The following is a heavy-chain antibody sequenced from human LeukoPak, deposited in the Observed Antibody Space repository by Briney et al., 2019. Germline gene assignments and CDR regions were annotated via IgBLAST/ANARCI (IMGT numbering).Heavy chain of an antibody. V-gene: IGHV1-69*04. CDR3: ARTYGGNLNDGFDI. D-gene: IGHD4-23*01. CDR2: IIPIFGIA. CDR1: GGTFSSYA. J-gene: IGHJ3*02. Sequence: GASVKVSCKASGGTFSSYAISWVRQAPGQGLEWMGRIIPIFGIANYAQKFQGRVTITADKSTSTAYMELSSLRSEDTAVYYCARTYGGNLNDGFDIWGQGTMVSVS.